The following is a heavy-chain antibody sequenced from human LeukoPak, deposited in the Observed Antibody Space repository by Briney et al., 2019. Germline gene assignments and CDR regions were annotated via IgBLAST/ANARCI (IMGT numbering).Heavy chain of an antibody. J-gene: IGHJ6*03. CDR2: IYYSGST. Sequence: SETLSLTCTVSGGSISSYYWSWIRQPPGKGLEWIGYIYYSGSTNYNPSLKSRVTISVDTSKNQFSLKLSSVTAADTAVYYCARHSGDILTGYFRRYYYYYYMDVWGKGTTVTISS. D-gene: IGHD3-9*01. V-gene: IGHV4-59*01. CDR3: ARHSGDILTGYFRRYYYYYYMDV. CDR1: GGSISSYY.